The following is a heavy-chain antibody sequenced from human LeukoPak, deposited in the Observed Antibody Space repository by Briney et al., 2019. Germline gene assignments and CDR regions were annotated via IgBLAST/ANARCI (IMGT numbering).Heavy chain of an antibody. J-gene: IGHJ4*02. V-gene: IGHV3-15*01. CDR3: TTDLGLTMIRGVIVY. CDR2: IKSKGDGETI. D-gene: IGHD3-10*01. CDR1: GFTFTNAW. Sequence: PGGSLRLSCAASGFTFTNAWMSWVRQAPGKGLEWVGRIKSKGDGETIDNAAPVKGRFTMSRDDSKATLYLQMNSLKTEDTAVYYCTTDLGLTMIRGVIVYWGQGALVTVSS.